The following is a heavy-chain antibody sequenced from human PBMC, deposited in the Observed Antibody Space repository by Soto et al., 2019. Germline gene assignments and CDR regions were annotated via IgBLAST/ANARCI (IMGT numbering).Heavy chain of an antibody. Sequence: QVQLQESGPGLVEPAGTLSLTCGVSGDSFSSSNWWTWIRHPPGKGLEWIGDILHTGHTDYSPSLRSRITISIDSSEKEFSLLLTSVTATDTAVYYCARCPRGVDGKWFFDYWGPGALVTVSS. CDR2: ILHTGHT. CDR1: GDSFSSSNW. CDR3: ARCPRGVDGKWFFDY. V-gene: IGHV4-4*02. D-gene: IGHD3-22*01. J-gene: IGHJ4*02.